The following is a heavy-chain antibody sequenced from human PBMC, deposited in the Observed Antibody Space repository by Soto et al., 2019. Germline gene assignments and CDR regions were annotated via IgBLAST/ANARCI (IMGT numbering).Heavy chain of an antibody. CDR1: GGSISSYY. J-gene: IGHJ3*02. Sequence: TLSLTCTVSGGSISSYYWSWIRQPAGKGLEWIGRIYTTGSTNYNPSLKSRVTMSVDTSKNQFSLNLSSVTAADAAIYYCAREYSSSSGRTLDIWGHGTMVTVSS. CDR3: AREYSSSSGRTLDI. V-gene: IGHV4-4*07. CDR2: IYTTGST. D-gene: IGHD6-6*01.